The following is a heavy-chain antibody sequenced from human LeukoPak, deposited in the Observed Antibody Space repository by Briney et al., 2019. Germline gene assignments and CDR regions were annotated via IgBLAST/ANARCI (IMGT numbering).Heavy chain of an antibody. CDR2: INPNSGGT. V-gene: IGHV1-2*02. D-gene: IGHD2-21*01. CDR1: GYTFTGYY. CDR3: ARGAPVFRWFDP. J-gene: IGHJ5*02. Sequence: GASVKVSGKASGYTFTGYYMNWVRQAPGQGLEWMGWINPNSGGTNYAQKFQGRVTMTRDTSISTAYMELSRLRSDDTAVYYCARGAPVFRWFDPWGQGTLVTVSS.